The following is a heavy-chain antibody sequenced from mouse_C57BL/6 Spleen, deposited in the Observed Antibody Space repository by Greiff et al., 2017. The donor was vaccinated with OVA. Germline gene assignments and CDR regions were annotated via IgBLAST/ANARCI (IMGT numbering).Heavy chain of an antibody. CDR1: GYTFTDYT. V-gene: IGHV1-78*01. CDR3: ARPSFGCYYPY. D-gene: IGHD2-3*01. Sequence: VQGVESDAELVKPGASVTISCKASGYTFTDYTIHWMKQRPEQGLEWIGYIYPRDGSTKYNEKFKGKATLTADKSSSTAYMQLNSLTSEDSAVYFCARPSFGCYYPYWGQGTTLTVSS. J-gene: IGHJ2*01. CDR2: IYPRDGST.